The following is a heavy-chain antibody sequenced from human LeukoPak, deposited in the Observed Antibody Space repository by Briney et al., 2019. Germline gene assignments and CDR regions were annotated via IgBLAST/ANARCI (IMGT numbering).Heavy chain of an antibody. V-gene: IGHV4-39*01. CDR2: IYYSGST. D-gene: IGHD3-22*01. J-gene: IGHJ4*02. CDR1: GGSISSSSYY. CDR3: ARLQRSMIVDYFDY. Sequence: NPSETLSLTCTVSGGSISSSSYYWGWIRQPPGKGLEWIGSIYYSGSTYYSPSLKSRVTISVDTSKNQFSLKLSSVTAADTAVYYCARLQRSMIVDYFDYWGQGTLVAVSS.